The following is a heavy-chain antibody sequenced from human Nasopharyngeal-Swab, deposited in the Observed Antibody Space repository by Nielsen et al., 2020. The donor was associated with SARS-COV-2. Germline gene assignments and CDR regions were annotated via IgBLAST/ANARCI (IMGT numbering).Heavy chain of an antibody. CDR3: AREFSPYDSSGYSDY. J-gene: IGHJ4*02. CDR2: ISAYNGNT. D-gene: IGHD3-22*01. Sequence: ASVKVSCKASGYTFTSYGISWVRQAPGQGLEWMGWISAYNGNTNYAQKLQGRVTMTTDTSTSTAHMELRSLRSDDTAVYYCAREFSPYDSSGYSDYWGQGTLVTVSS. V-gene: IGHV1-18*01. CDR1: GYTFTSYG.